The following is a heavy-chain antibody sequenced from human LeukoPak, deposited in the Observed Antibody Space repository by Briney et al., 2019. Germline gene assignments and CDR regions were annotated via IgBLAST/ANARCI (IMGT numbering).Heavy chain of an antibody. CDR3: AREGPEYSSSSGVDY. Sequence: SVNVSCKASGGTFSSYAISWVRQAPGQGLEWLGRIIPILGIANYAQKFQGRVTITADKSTSTAYMELSSLRSEDTAVYYCAREGPEYSSSSGVDYWGQGTLVTVSS. D-gene: IGHD6-6*01. J-gene: IGHJ4*02. CDR2: IIPILGIA. V-gene: IGHV1-69*04. CDR1: GGTFSSYA.